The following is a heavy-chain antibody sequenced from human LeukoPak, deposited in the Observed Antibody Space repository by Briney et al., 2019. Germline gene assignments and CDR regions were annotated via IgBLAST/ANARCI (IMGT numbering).Heavy chain of an antibody. V-gene: IGHV3-7*03. J-gene: IGHJ4*02. D-gene: IGHD2-2*01. CDR1: GFTFSSYW. CDR2: IKQDGSEK. Sequence: GGSLRLSCAASGFTFSSYWMSWVRQAPGKGLEWVANIKQDGSEKYYVDSVKGRFTISRDNAKNSLYLQMNSLRAEDTAVYYCARGEVVVPAATLDYWGQGTLVTVSS. CDR3: ARGEVVVPAATLDY.